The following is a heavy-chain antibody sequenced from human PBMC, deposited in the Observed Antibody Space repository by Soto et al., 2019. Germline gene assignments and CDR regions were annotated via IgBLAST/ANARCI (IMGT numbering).Heavy chain of an antibody. Sequence: SETLSLTCTVSGGSISSSSYYWGWIRQPPGKGLEWIGSIYYSGSTYYNPSLKSRVTISVDTSKNQFSLKLSSVTAADTAVYYCARHPPPYSSSWYGWGYYYYGMDVWGQGTTVTVSS. V-gene: IGHV4-39*01. CDR3: ARHPPPYSSSWYGWGYYYYGMDV. D-gene: IGHD6-13*01. J-gene: IGHJ6*02. CDR2: IYYSGST. CDR1: GGSISSSSYY.